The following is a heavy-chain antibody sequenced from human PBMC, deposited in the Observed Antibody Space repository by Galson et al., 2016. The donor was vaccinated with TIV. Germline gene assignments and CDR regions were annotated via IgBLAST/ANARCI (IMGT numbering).Heavy chain of an antibody. D-gene: IGHD3-10*01. J-gene: IGHJ4*02. CDR3: ARLWYGEYIDY. CDR2: IYYSGIT. CDR1: GYSISSGYY. Sequence: ETLSLTCAVSGYSISSGYYWGWIRQPPGKGLEWIANIYYSGITYHDASLKSRVTISVDTSKNQFSLKLNSVIAADTAVYYCARLWYGEYIDYWGQGTRVTVSS. V-gene: IGHV4-38-2*01.